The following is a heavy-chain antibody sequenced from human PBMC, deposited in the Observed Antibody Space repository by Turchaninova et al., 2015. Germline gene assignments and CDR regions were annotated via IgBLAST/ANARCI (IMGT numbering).Heavy chain of an antibody. V-gene: IGHV3-48*03. J-gene: IGHJ3*02. Sequence: EVQLVESGGGLVQPGGSLRLSCAASGFSFSSYEMNWVRQAPGKGLECVSYISSSGSTIYYADAVKGRFTISRYNAKNSLYLQMNSLRAEDTAVYYCGGNWNYRGAFDIWGQGTMVTVSS. D-gene: IGHD1-7*01. CDR3: GGNWNYRGAFDI. CDR2: ISSSGSTI. CDR1: GFSFSSYE.